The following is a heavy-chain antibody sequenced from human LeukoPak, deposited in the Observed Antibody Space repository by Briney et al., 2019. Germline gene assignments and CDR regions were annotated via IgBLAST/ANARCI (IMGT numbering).Heavy chain of an antibody. CDR1: GFPFSSYW. J-gene: IGHJ4*02. CDR2: IKQDGSKK. CDR3: TRVGYIDEGIDY. D-gene: IGHD5-24*01. V-gene: IGHV3-7*04. Sequence: GGSLGLSCVASGFPFSSYWMTWVRQAPGKGLEWVANIKQDGSKKSYVDSVKGRFTISRDNAKNSLYLQMNSLRAEDTAIYYCTRVGYIDEGIDYWGQGTLVTVSS.